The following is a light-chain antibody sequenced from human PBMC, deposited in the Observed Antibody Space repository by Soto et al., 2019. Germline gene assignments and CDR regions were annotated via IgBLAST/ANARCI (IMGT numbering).Light chain of an antibody. CDR3: QQRVNGPHIA. J-gene: IGKJ5*01. Sequence: EIVLTPSPTSLSLSPGDRATLSCRASQSISNSLAWYQQQPGQAPRLLIDDASNRATGIPARFSGSGSGTDVTLTISSLEPEDFAFYYCQQRVNGPHIAFGQGTRLEIK. V-gene: IGKV3-11*01. CDR2: DAS. CDR1: QSISNS.